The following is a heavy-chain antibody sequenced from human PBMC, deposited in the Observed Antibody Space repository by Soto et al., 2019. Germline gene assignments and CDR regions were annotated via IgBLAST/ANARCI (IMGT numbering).Heavy chain of an antibody. CDR2: IIPILGIA. CDR1: GGTFSSYT. V-gene: IGHV1-69*08. J-gene: IGHJ3*02. D-gene: IGHD2-15*01. Sequence: QVQLVQSGAEVKKPGSSVKVSCKASGGTFSSYTISWVRQAPGQGLEWMGRIIPILGIANYAQKFQGRVKITEDKSTSTAYMELSSLRSEDTAVYYCAREGPHCSGGSCLYSDAFDIWGQGTMVTVSS. CDR3: AREGPHCSGGSCLYSDAFDI.